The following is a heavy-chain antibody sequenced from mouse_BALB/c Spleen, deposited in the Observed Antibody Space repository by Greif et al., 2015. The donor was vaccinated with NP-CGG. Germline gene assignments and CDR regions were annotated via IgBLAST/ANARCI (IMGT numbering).Heavy chain of an antibody. CDR3: ARSDYRYDVDY. D-gene: IGHD2-14*01. CDR2: ILPGSGST. Sequence: QVHVKQSGAELMKPGASVKISCKATGYTFSSYWIEWVKQRPGHGLEWIGEILPGSGSTNYSEKFKGKATFTADTSSNTAYMQLSSLTSEDSAVYYCARSDYRYDVDYWGQGTTLTVSS. J-gene: IGHJ2*01. CDR1: GYTFSSYW. V-gene: IGHV1-9*01.